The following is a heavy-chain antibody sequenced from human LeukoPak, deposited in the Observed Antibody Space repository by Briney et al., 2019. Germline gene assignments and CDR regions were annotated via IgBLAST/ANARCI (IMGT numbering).Heavy chain of an antibody. CDR1: GFTFSTAW. J-gene: IGHJ4*02. D-gene: IGHD5-18*01. Sequence: GGSLRLSCAASGFTFSTAWMNWVRQAPGKGLEWVGRIKSKTDGGTTDHAEPVKGRFTISRDDSRNMLYLQMNSLKTEDTAVYYCMTAAGYNFGQYWGQGTLVTVSS. V-gene: IGHV3-15*07. CDR2: IKSKTDGGTT. CDR3: MTAAGYNFGQY.